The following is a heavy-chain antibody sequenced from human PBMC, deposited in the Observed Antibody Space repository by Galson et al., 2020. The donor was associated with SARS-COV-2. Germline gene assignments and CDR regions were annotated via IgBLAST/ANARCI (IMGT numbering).Heavy chain of an antibody. CDR2: IYYDGSNQ. D-gene: IGHD6-6*01. Sequence: GGSLRLSCAASGFAFSSSGMHWVRQAPGKGLEWVAVIYYDGSNQYYGDSVKGRFTISRDNSKNTLYLQMNSLRVEDTAVYYCARTSQDTDSSASWLFGMDVWGQGTTVTVSS. CDR1: GFAFSSSG. V-gene: IGHV3-33*01. CDR3: ARTSQDTDSSASWLFGMDV. J-gene: IGHJ6*02.